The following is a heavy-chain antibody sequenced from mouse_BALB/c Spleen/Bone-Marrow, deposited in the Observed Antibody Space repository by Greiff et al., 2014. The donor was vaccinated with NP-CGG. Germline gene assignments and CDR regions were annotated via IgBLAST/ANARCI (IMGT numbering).Heavy chain of an antibody. J-gene: IGHJ4*01. V-gene: IGHV1-14*01. CDR2: INPYNDGT. CDR3: ARVDYDRGYAMDY. Sequence: EVQRVESGPELVKPGASVKMSCKASGYTFTSYVMHWVKQKPGQGLEWIGYINPYNDGTKYNEKFKGKATLTSDKSSSTAYMELSSLTSEDSAVYYCARVDYDRGYAMDYWGQGTSVTVSS. CDR1: GYTFTSYV. D-gene: IGHD2-4*01.